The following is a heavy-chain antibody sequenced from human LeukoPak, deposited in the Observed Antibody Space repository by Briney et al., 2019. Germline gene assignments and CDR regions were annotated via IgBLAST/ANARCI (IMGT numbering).Heavy chain of an antibody. CDR3: ARGVEMTTTYFDY. V-gene: IGHV1-2*02. D-gene: IGHD5-24*01. J-gene: IGHJ4*02. Sequence: ASVKVSCKASGYTFTGYYMHWVRQAPGQGLEWMGWINPNSGGTNYAQKFQGRVTMTRDTSISTAYMELSRLRSEDTAVYYCARGVEMTTTYFDYWGQGTLVTVSS. CDR1: GYTFTGYY. CDR2: INPNSGGT.